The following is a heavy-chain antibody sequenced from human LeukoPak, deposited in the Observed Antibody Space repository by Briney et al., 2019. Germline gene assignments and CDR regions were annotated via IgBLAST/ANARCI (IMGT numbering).Heavy chain of an antibody. D-gene: IGHD3-3*01. CDR1: GFTVSSNY. CDR3: ARSEVFWSGYYSDA. V-gene: IGHV3-53*01. Sequence: GGSLRLSCAASGFTVSSNYMSWVRQAPGKGLEWVSVIYSGGSTYYADSVKGRFTISRDNSKNTLYLQMNSLRAEDTAVYYCARSEVFWSGYYSDAWGQGTLVTVSS. J-gene: IGHJ5*02. CDR2: IYSGGST.